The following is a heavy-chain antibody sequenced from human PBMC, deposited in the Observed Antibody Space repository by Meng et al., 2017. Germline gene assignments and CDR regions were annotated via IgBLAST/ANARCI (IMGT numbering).Heavy chain of an antibody. CDR2: INPNSGGT. V-gene: IGHV1-2*02. CDR3: AGASYGYSYGFPQYYFDY. Sequence: ASVKVSCKASGYTFTGYYMHWVRQAPGQGLEWMGWINPNSGGTNYAQKFQGRVTMTRDTSISTAYVELSRLRSDDTAVYYCAGASYGYSYGFPQYYFDYWGQGTLVTVS. D-gene: IGHD5-18*01. CDR1: GYTFTGYY. J-gene: IGHJ4*02.